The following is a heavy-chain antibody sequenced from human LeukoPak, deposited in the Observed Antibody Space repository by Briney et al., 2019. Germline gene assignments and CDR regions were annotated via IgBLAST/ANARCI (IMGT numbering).Heavy chain of an antibody. CDR3: ARSPRIIIVRGLISYYYYMDV. Sequence: TGGSLRLSCAASGFTFDDYGMTWVRQAPGKGLEWVSGINWNGVSTGYADSVKGRFTISRDNAKNSLYLQMNSLRAEDTALYCCARSPRIIIVRGLISYYYYMDVWGKGTTVTVSS. CDR2: INWNGVST. V-gene: IGHV3-20*04. J-gene: IGHJ6*03. D-gene: IGHD3-10*01. CDR1: GFTFDDYG.